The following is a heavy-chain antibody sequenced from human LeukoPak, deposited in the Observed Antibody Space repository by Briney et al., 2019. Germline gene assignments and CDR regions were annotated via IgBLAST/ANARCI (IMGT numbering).Heavy chain of an antibody. Sequence: GSSVKVSCKACGGTFSSYAISWVRQAPGQGLEWMGRIIPIFGTANYAQKFQGRVTITTDESTSTAYMELSSLRSEDTAVYYCVSRHYYDSSGEIDYWGQGTLVTVSS. CDR3: VSRHYYDSSGEIDY. D-gene: IGHD3-22*01. CDR1: GGTFSSYA. V-gene: IGHV1-69*05. CDR2: IIPIFGTA. J-gene: IGHJ4*02.